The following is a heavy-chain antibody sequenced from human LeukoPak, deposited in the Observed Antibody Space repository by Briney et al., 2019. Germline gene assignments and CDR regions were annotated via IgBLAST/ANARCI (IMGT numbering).Heavy chain of an antibody. D-gene: IGHD1-26*01. CDR1: GFTFTSSA. Sequence: SVKVSCKASGFTFTSSAVQWVRQARGQRLEWIGWIVVGSGNTNYEQKFQERVTITRDMSTSTAYMELSSLRSDDTAVYYCARERHSGSYTAFDIWGQGTMVTVSS. J-gene: IGHJ3*02. CDR2: IVVGSGNT. CDR3: ARERHSGSYTAFDI. V-gene: IGHV1-58*01.